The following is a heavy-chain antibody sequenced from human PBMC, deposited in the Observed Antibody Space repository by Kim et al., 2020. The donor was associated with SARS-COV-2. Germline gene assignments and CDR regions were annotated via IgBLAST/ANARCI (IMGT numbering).Heavy chain of an antibody. CDR1: GGTFSSYA. D-gene: IGHD3-22*01. J-gene: IGHJ5*02. CDR2: IIPIFGTA. V-gene: IGHV1-69*13. Sequence: SVKVSCKASGGTFSSYAISWVRQAPGQGLEWMGGIIPIFGTANYAQKFQGRVTITADESTSTAYMELSSLRSEDTAVYYCARGASSGYKVKNWFDPWGQGTLVTVSS. CDR3: ARGASSGYKVKNWFDP.